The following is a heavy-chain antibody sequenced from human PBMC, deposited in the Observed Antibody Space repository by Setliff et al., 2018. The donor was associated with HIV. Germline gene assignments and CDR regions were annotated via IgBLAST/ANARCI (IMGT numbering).Heavy chain of an antibody. Sequence: PGGSLRLSCAASGFTFSSYNMNWVRQAPGKGLEWVSSISSTSTYTYYADSLKGRFTTSRDNAKNSLYLQMNSLRAEDTAVYYCAREDYYDSMTTNYYYYGMDVWGQGTTVTVSS. V-gene: IGHV3-21*06. J-gene: IGHJ6*02. CDR2: ISSTSTYT. CDR3: AREDYYDSMTTNYYYYGMDV. CDR1: GFTFSSYN. D-gene: IGHD3-22*01.